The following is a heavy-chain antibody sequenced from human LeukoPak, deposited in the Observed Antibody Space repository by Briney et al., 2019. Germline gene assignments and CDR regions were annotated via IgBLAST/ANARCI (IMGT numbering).Heavy chain of an antibody. V-gene: IGHV3-74*01. CDR1: GFTFSSYW. D-gene: IGHD6-13*01. Sequence: PGGSLRLSCAASGFTFSSYWMHWVRQAPGKGLVWVSRINSDGSRTSYADSVKGRFTISRDNAKNTLYLQMNSLRAEDTAVYYCAKNPWQQLARFDYWGQGTLVTVSS. J-gene: IGHJ4*02. CDR2: INSDGSRT. CDR3: AKNPWQQLARFDY.